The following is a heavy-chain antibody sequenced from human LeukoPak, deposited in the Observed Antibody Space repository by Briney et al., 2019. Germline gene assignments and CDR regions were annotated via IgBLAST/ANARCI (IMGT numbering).Heavy chain of an antibody. CDR3: ARDIQSIAAPLAGSESNWFDP. Sequence: GGSLRLSCAASGFTFSSYSMNWVRQAPGKGLEWVSSISSSSSYIYYADSVKGRFTISRDNAKNSLYLQMNSLRAEDTAVYYCARDIQSIAAPLAGSESNWFDPWGQGTLVTVSS. V-gene: IGHV3-21*01. J-gene: IGHJ5*02. CDR1: GFTFSSYS. D-gene: IGHD6-6*01. CDR2: ISSSSSYI.